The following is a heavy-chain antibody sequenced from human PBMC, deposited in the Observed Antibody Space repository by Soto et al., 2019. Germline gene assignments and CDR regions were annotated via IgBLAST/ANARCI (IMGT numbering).Heavy chain of an antibody. CDR2: ISHNGIT. V-gene: IGHV4-4*02. D-gene: IGHD3-16*01. Sequence: PSETLSLTCAVSGDSINSRHWWNRVRQPPVKGLEWIGQISHNGITNYNPSLTSRVTISVDKSKNHFSLKLTSVTAADTAVYYCARQPRGPGYGERGLYFDYWGQGTLVTVSS. CDR3: ARQPRGPGYGERGLYFDY. J-gene: IGHJ4*02. CDR1: GDSINSRHW.